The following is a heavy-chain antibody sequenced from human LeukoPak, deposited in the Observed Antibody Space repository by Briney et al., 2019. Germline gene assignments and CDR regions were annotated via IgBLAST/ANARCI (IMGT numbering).Heavy chain of an antibody. CDR2: ISWNSGSI. V-gene: IGHV3-9*01. D-gene: IGHD4-17*01. CDR1: GFTFDDYA. J-gene: IGHJ4*02. CDR3: AKAPTSYGDYYLFDY. Sequence: GRSLRLSCAASGFTFDDYAMHWVRQAPGKGLEWVSGISWNSGSIGYADSVKGRFTISRDNAKNSLYLQMNSLRAEDTALYYCAKAPTSYGDYYLFDYWGQGTLVTVSS.